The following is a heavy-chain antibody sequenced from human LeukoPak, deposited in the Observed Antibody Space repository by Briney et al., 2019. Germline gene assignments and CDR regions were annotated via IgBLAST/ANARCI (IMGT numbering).Heavy chain of an antibody. V-gene: IGHV3-74*01. CDR3: ARVINDLLDLDFYY. Sequence: GGSLRLSCAASGFMFNNYWMHWVRQAPGKGLEWVSRIRSDGRSTSYADSVKGRFTISRDNAKSMLYLQMNTVRAEDSALYYCARVINDLLDLDFYYLGQGTLVNVSS. CDR2: IRSDGRST. J-gene: IGHJ4*02. D-gene: IGHD3-16*01. CDR1: GFMFNNYW.